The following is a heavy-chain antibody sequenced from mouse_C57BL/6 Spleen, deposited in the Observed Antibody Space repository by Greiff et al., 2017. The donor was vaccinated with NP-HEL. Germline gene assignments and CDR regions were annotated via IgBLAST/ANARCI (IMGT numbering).Heavy chain of an antibody. CDR2: IYPGDGDT. Sequence: VKLMESGAELVKPGASVKISCKASGYAFSSYWMNWVKQRPGKGLEWIGQIYPGDGDTNYNGKFKGKATLTADKSSSTAYMQLSSLTSEDSAVYFCARGGGYLYYFDYWGQGITLTVSS. V-gene: IGHV1-80*01. J-gene: IGHJ2*01. CDR3: ARGGGYLYYFDY. CDR1: GYAFSSYW. D-gene: IGHD2-2*01.